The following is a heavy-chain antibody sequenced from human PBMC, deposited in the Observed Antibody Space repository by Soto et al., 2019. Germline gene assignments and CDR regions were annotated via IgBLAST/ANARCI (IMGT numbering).Heavy chain of an antibody. Sequence: QVQLVESGGGVVQPGRSLRLSCAASGFTFSSYGMHWVRQAPGKGLEWVALIWHDGSKQYYADSVKGRFAISRDNAKTTLYLQMNSLRADETAEYYCAIEEGVVARAFDYWRQGALVTVSS. D-gene: IGHD2-15*01. J-gene: IGHJ4*02. CDR2: IWHDGSKQ. V-gene: IGHV3-33*03. CDR1: GFTFSSYG. CDR3: AIEEGVVARAFDY.